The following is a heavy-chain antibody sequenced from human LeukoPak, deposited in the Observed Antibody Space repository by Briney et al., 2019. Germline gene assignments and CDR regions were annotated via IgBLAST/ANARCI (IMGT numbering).Heavy chain of an antibody. V-gene: IGHV4-34*01. D-gene: IGHD2-2*01. CDR2: INHSGST. J-gene: IGHJ5*02. CDR3: VKGQGHCSSISCYADWFDP. Sequence: SETLSLTCAVYGGSLSGYYWSWIRQPPGKGLEWIGEINHSGSTNYNPSLKSRVTISVDTSKNQFSLKLSSVTAADTAVYYCVKGQGHCSSISCYADWFDPWGQGTLVTVSS. CDR1: GGSLSGYY.